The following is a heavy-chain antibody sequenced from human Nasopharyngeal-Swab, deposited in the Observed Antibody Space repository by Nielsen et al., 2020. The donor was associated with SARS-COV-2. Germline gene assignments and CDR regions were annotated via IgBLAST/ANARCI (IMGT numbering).Heavy chain of an antibody. CDR2: IYHSGST. V-gene: IGHV4-4*02. CDR1: GGSIGSSNW. J-gene: IGHJ4*02. CDR3: ACIAVAGPFDY. D-gene: IGHD6-19*01. Sequence: GSLRLSCAVSGGSIGSSNWWSWVRQPPGKGLEWIGEIYHSGSTNYNPSLKSRVTISVDKSKNHFSLKLSSVTAADTAVYYCACIAVAGPFDYWGQGTLVTVSS.